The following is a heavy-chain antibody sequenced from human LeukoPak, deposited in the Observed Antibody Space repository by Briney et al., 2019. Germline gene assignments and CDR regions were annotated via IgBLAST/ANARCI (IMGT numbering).Heavy chain of an antibody. CDR2: IKSKTDGGTT. Sequence: PGGSLRLSCAASGFTFSNAWMSWVRQAPGKGLEWVGRIKSKTDGGTTDYAAPVKGRFTISRDDSKNTLYLQMNSLKTEDTAVYYCTTDYPLYSRRPWSGDYWGQGTLVTVSS. CDR1: GFTFSNAW. J-gene: IGHJ4*02. CDR3: TTDYPLYSRRPWSGDY. D-gene: IGHD6-13*01. V-gene: IGHV3-15*01.